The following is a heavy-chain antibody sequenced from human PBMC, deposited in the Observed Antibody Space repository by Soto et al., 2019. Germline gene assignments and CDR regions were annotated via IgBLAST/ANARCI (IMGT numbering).Heavy chain of an antibody. CDR1: GFTFSSYA. CDR2: ISGSGGST. Sequence: GGSLRLSCAASGFTFSSYAMSWVRQAPGKGLEWVSAISGSGGSTYYADSVKGRFTISRDNSKNTLYLQMNSLRAEDTAVYYCAKYVWLSRGLEDDSFGADYTMRGFDYWGQGTLVTVSS. J-gene: IGHJ4*02. CDR3: AKYVWLSRGLEDDSFGADYTMRGFDY. D-gene: IGHD4-4*01. V-gene: IGHV3-23*01.